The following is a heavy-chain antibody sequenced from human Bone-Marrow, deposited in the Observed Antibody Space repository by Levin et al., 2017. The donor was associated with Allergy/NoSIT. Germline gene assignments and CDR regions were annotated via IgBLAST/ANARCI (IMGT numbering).Heavy chain of an antibody. D-gene: IGHD3/OR15-3a*01. CDR2: ISGRGDET. Sequence: HSGGSLRLSCTASGFPFSSYAMAWVRQAPGKRLEWVSAISGRGDETHYAAFVRGRFLVSRDNSKNTLYLQMPSLGVEDTAVYYCARERLIGQGPSTMIWIDSWGRGTLVTVSS. J-gene: IGHJ4*02. CDR1: GFPFSSYA. CDR3: ARERLIGQGPSTMIWIDS. V-gene: IGHV3-23*01.